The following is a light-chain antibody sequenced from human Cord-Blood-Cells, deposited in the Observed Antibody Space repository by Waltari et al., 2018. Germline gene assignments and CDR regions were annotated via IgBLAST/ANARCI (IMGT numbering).Light chain of an antibody. CDR3: QQYGSSPLT. Sequence: EIVLTQSPGTLSLSPGERAPLSCRASQSVSSIYLAWYHQKPGQAPRLLIYGAASKATGIPDRFSGSGSGTDLTLTISRLEPEEFAVYYCQQYGSSPLTFGGGTKVEIK. J-gene: IGKJ4*02. V-gene: IGKV3-20*01. CDR1: QSVSSIY. CDR2: GAA.